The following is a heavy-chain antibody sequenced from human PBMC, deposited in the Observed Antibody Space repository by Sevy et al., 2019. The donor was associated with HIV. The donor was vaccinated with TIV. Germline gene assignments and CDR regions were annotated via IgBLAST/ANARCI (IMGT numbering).Heavy chain of an antibody. CDR3: ARESYDILPGSRGMDV. D-gene: IGHD3-9*01. CDR2: IYYSGST. Sequence: SETLSLTCTVSGGSISSYYWSWIRQPPGKRLEWIGYIYYSGSTNYNPSLKSRGTISVDTSKNQYSLKLRSVTAADTAVYYCARESYDILPGSRGMDVWGQGTTVTVSS. CDR1: GGSISSYY. V-gene: IGHV4-59*01. J-gene: IGHJ6*02.